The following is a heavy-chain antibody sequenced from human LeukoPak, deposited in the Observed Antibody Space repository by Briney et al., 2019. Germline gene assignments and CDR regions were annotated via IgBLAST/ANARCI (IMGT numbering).Heavy chain of an antibody. CDR3: AKVGGSYRQYFDY. Sequence: PGGSLRLSCAASGFTFSSYWMSWVRQAPGKGLEWVANIKQDGSEKYYVDSVKGRFTISRDNAKNSLYLQMNSLRAEDTAVYYCAKVGGSYRQYFDYWGQGTLVTVSS. V-gene: IGHV3-7*01. D-gene: IGHD1-26*01. CDR1: GFTFSSYW. CDR2: IKQDGSEK. J-gene: IGHJ4*02.